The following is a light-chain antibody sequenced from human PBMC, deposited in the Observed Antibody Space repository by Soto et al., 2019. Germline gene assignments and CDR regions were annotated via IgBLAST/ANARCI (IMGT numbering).Light chain of an antibody. Sequence: DIQMTQSPSSLSASVGDRVTITCQASQDISNYLNWYQQKPGKAPKFLIYDASNLETGVPSRFSGSGSGTDFTFTISSLQPEDIATYYWQQYDNLPITFGQGTRLEIK. J-gene: IGKJ5*01. CDR2: DAS. V-gene: IGKV1-33*01. CDR3: QQYDNLPIT. CDR1: QDISNY.